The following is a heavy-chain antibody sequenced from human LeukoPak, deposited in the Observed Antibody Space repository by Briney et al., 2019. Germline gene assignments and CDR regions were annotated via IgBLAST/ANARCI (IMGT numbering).Heavy chain of an antibody. V-gene: IGHV3-74*01. J-gene: IGHJ4*02. Sequence: GGSLRLSCAASGFTFSSYWMHWVRQAQGKGLVWVSRSNSDGSSTSYADSVKGRFTISRDNAKNTLYLQMNSLRAEDTAVYYCARENYGSGSAEYDYWGQGTLVTVSS. D-gene: IGHD3-10*01. CDR2: SNSDGSST. CDR1: GFTFSSYW. CDR3: ARENYGSGSAEYDY.